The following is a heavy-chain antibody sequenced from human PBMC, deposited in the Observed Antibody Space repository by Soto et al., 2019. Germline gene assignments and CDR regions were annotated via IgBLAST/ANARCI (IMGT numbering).Heavy chain of an antibody. D-gene: IGHD6-13*01. CDR3: ARRRSSSWNPGGGWFDP. CDR1: GGSFSGYY. V-gene: IGHV4-34*01. Sequence: SETLSLTCAVYGGSFSGYYWSWIRQPPGKGLEWIGEINHSGSTNYNPSLKSRVTISVDTSKNQFSLKLSSVTAADTAVYYCARRRSSSWNPGGGWFDPWGQGTLVTVSS. CDR2: INHSGST. J-gene: IGHJ5*02.